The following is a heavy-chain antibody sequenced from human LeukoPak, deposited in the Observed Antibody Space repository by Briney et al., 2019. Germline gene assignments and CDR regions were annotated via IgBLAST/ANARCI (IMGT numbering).Heavy chain of an antibody. Sequence: PSETLSLTCTVSGGSISSYCWSWIRQPAGKGLEWIGRIYTSGSTNYNPSLKSRVTMSVDTSKNQFSLKLSSVTAADTAVYYCARDRYDFWSGLTHQIAFDIWGQGTMVTVSS. D-gene: IGHD3-3*01. J-gene: IGHJ3*02. CDR2: IYTSGST. CDR1: GGSISSYC. CDR3: ARDRYDFWSGLTHQIAFDI. V-gene: IGHV4-4*07.